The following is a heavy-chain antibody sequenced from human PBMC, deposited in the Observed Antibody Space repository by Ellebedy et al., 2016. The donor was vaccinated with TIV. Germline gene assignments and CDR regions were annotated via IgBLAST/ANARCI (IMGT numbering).Heavy chain of an antibody. J-gene: IGHJ6*02. CDR3: ASSPAPYGDYEDYYYGMDV. Sequence: SVKVSCXASGGTFSSYAISWVRQAPGQGLEWMGGIIPIFGTANYAQKFQGRVTITADKSTSTAYMELSSLRSEDTAVYYCASSPAPYGDYEDYYYGMDVWGQGTTVTVSS. D-gene: IGHD4-17*01. CDR1: GGTFSSYA. CDR2: IIPIFGTA. V-gene: IGHV1-69*06.